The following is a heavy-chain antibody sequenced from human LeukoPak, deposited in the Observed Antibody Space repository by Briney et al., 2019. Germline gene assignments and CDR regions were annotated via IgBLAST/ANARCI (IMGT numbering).Heavy chain of an antibody. V-gene: IGHV1-69*13. CDR2: IIPIFGTA. D-gene: IGHD3-10*01. CDR3: ARFDGSGKTAFDI. CDR1: GYTFTSYG. Sequence: SVKVSCKASGYTFTSYGISWVRQAPGQGLEWMGWIIPIFGTANYAQKFQGRVTITADESTSTAYMELSSLRSEDTAVYYCARFDGSGKTAFDIWGQGTMVTVSS. J-gene: IGHJ3*02.